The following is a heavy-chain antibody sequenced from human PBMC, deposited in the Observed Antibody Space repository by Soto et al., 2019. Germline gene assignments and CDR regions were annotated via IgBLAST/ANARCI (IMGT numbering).Heavy chain of an antibody. J-gene: IGHJ6*02. D-gene: IGHD3-10*01. CDR1: GFTFSSYG. CDR3: ARDPGVNYGMDV. V-gene: IGHV3-33*01. Sequence: QVQLVESVGGVVQPGGSLRLSCAASGFTFSSYGMHWVRQAPGKGLEWVAVIGYDGSNKYYADSVKGRFTISRDNSKNTLYLQMNSLRAEDTAVYYCARDPGVNYGMDVWGQGTTVTVSS. CDR2: IGYDGSNK.